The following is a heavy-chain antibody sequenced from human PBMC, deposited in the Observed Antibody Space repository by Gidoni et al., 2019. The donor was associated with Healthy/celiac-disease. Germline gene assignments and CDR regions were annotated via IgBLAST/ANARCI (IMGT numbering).Heavy chain of an antibody. V-gene: IGHV4-4*07. Sequence: QVQLQESGPGLVKPSETLSLSCTVSVDSISSHYWSWIRQPAGKGLEWIGRIYTRGTTNYNPSLKSRVTMSVDTSKNQFSLKLSSVTAADTAVYYCARLGPQLPNGGYYGMDVWGQGTTVTVSS. CDR1: VDSISSHY. CDR2: IYTRGTT. D-gene: IGHD2-2*01. CDR3: ARLGPQLPNGGYYGMDV. J-gene: IGHJ6*02.